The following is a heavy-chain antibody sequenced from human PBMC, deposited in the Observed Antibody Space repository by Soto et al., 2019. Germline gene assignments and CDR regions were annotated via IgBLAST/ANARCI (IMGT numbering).Heavy chain of an antibody. CDR2: IWYDGSNK. J-gene: IGHJ4*02. Sequence: GGSLRLSCAASGFTFSSYGMHWVRQAPGKGLEWVAVIWYDGSNKYYADSVKGRFTISRDNSKNTLYLQMNSLRAEDTAVYYCARDGGLWFRELLYYFDYWGQGTLVTVSS. V-gene: IGHV3-33*01. D-gene: IGHD3-10*01. CDR3: ARDGGLWFRELLYYFDY. CDR1: GFTFSSYG.